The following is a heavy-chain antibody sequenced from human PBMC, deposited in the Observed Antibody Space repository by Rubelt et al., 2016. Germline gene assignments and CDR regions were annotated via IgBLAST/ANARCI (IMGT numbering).Heavy chain of an antibody. J-gene: IGHJ3*02. CDR3: ARSIRYFDWLFFTSDLDI. V-gene: IGHV4-34*01. D-gene: IGHD3-9*01. CDR2: INHSGST. CDR1: GGSFSGYY. Sequence: QVQLQQWGAGLLKPSETLSLTCAVYGGSFSGYYWSWIRQPPGKGLEWIGEINHSGSTNYNPSLKCRVTISVDTSKNQFSLKLSAVTAADTAVYYCARSIRYFDWLFFTSDLDIWGQGTMVTVSS.